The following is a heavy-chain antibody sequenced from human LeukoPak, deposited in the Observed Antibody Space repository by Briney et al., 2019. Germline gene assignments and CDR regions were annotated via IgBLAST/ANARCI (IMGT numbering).Heavy chain of an antibody. J-gene: IGHJ4*02. Sequence: GGSLRLSCAVSGFTFSSYEIHWVRQAPGKGLEWVSYISTSGSIINYADSVKGRFTISRDNAKNSLYLQMNSLTAEDTALYYCARGRIYFDYWGQGTLVTVSS. V-gene: IGHV3-48*03. CDR2: ISTSGSII. CDR3: ARGRIYFDY. CDR1: GFTFSSYE.